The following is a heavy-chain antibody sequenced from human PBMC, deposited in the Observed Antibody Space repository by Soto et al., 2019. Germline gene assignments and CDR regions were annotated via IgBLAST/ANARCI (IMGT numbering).Heavy chain of an antibody. V-gene: IGHV5-51*01. CDR1: GYNFAVYW. Sequence: GDSLKISCKGSGYNFAVYWIAWVRQMPGKGLELMGIIYPSDSDTRYRPSFQGQVTISADKSISSAYLQWSSLRASDTAMYYCARGGVSTRTFDYWGQGTPVTVSS. CDR2: IYPSDSDT. CDR3: ARGGVSTRTFDY. J-gene: IGHJ4*02. D-gene: IGHD3-3*01.